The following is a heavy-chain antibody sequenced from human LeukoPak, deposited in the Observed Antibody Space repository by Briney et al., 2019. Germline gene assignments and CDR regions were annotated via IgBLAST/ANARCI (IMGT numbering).Heavy chain of an antibody. CDR1: GFTFSSYG. J-gene: IGHJ4*02. V-gene: IGHV3-33*01. CDR3: ARDSDGNGHYSLFDY. Sequence: GGSLRLSCEASGFTFSSYGLHWVRQAPGKGLEWVAVIWYDGSKEYYADPVKGRFTISRDSSKNTMYLQMNSLRVEDTAVYYCARDSDGNGHYSLFDYWGQGTLVTVSS. CDR2: IWYDGSKE. D-gene: IGHD3-22*01.